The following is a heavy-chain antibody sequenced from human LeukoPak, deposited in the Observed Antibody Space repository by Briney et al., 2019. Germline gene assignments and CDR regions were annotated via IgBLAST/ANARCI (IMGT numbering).Heavy chain of an antibody. V-gene: IGHV4-39*01. D-gene: IGHD2-2*01. J-gene: IGHJ5*02. CDR1: GGSISSSSYY. Sequence: SETLPLTCTVSGGSISSSSYYWGWIRQPPGKGLEWIGSIYYSGSTYYNPSLKSRVTISVDTSKNQFSLKLSSVTAADTAVYYCARHVFCSSTSCYPFAFWFDPWGQGTLVTVSS. CDR2: IYYSGST. CDR3: ARHVFCSSTSCYPFAFWFDP.